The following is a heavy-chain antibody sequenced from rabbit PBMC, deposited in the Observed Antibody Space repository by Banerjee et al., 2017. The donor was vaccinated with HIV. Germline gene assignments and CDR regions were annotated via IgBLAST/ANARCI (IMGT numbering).Heavy chain of an antibody. V-gene: IGHV1S45*01. J-gene: IGHJ3*01. CDR3: ARRDNGGYKYLDL. D-gene: IGHD1-1*01. Sequence: QEQLEESGGGLVKPEGSLTLTCTASGFDLSSYYYTCWVRQAPGKGLEWIACIDGGVDWTAYANWAKGRFTISKTSSTTVTLQMTSLTAADTATYFCARRDNGGYKYLDLWGQGTLVTVS. CDR1: GFDLSSYYY. CDR2: IDGGVDWT.